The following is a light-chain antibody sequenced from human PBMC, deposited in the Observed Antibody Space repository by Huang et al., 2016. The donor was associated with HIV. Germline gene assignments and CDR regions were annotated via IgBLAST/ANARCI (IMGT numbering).Light chain of an antibody. CDR2: WAS. V-gene: IGKV4-1*01. CDR3: QQYYSTPLT. Sequence: DIVMTQSPDSLAVSLGERATINCKSSQSVLYSSNNKNYLAWYQQKPGQPPNLLSDWASTRESGVPDRFSGSGSGTDFTLTISSLQAEDVAVYYCQQYYSTPLTFGGGTKVEIK. J-gene: IGKJ4*01. CDR1: QSVLYSSNNKNY.